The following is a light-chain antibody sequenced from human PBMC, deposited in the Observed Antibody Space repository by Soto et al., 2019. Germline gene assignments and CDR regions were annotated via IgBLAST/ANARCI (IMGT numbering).Light chain of an antibody. J-gene: IGLJ2*01. CDR2: EGS. V-gene: IGLV2-23*01. CDR3: CSFAGSNNHVV. Sequence: QSALTQPASVSGSPGQSITISCTGISSDVGSYNLVSWYQQHPGKAPKLMIYEGSKRPSGVSNRFSGSKSGDTASLTISGLQAEDEADYYCCSFAGSNNHVVFGGWTKLTVL. CDR1: SSDVGSYNL.